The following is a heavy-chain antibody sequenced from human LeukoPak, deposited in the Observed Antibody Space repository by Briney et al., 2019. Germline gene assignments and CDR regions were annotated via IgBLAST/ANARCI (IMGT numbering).Heavy chain of an antibody. CDR2: ISSSSSTI. CDR3: ARSPARGYSYGYVNWFDP. J-gene: IGHJ5*02. CDR1: GFTFSSYS. Sequence: GGSLRLSCAASGFTFSSYSMNWVRQAPGKGLEWVSYISSSSSTIYYADSVKGRFTISRDNAKNSLYLQMNSLRAEDTAVYYCARSPARGYSYGYVNWFDPWGQGTLVTVSS. V-gene: IGHV3-48*04. D-gene: IGHD5-18*01.